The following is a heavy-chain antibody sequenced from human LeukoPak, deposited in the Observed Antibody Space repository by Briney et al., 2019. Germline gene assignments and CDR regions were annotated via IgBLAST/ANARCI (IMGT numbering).Heavy chain of an antibody. CDR2: IWYDGSDK. V-gene: IGHV3-30*19. CDR1: GFTFSSYG. Sequence: GGSLRLSCAASGFTFSSYGMHWVRQAPGKGLEWVAVIWYDGSDKYYADSVKGRFTISRDNSKNTLYLQMNSLRAEDTAVYYCARDRIGIAVAGTITFDYWGQGTLVTVSS. D-gene: IGHD6-19*01. CDR3: ARDRIGIAVAGTITFDY. J-gene: IGHJ4*02.